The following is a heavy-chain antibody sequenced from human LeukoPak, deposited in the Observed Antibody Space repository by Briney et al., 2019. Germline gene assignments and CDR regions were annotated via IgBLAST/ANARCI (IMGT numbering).Heavy chain of an antibody. Sequence: QPGGSLRLSCAASGFTFSSYAMSWVRQAPGKGLEWVANINQDGGGRYYVDSVQGRFIISRDNAQNSVHLQMNSLRAEDTAVYYCATRYCSIAACRASSYKCMDDWGKGTTVIVSS. CDR2: INQDGGGR. J-gene: IGHJ6*04. CDR3: ATRYCSIAACRASSYKCMDD. V-gene: IGHV3-7*01. D-gene: IGHD2-2*01. CDR1: GFTFSSYA.